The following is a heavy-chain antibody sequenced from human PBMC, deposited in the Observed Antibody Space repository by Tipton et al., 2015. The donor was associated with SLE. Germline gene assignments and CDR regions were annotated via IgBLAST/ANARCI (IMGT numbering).Heavy chain of an antibody. CDR1: GGSMSPINYY. D-gene: IGHD6-19*01. CDR2: IYNSGRT. V-gene: IGHV4-39*07. CDR3: AAYNSGSHAFHI. J-gene: IGHJ3*02. Sequence: TLSLTCSVSGGSMSPINYYWGWIRQSPGKGLEWIGSIYNSGRTYYKPSLKSRVTISLATSKNQFSLRLTSVTAADTAVYYCAAYNSGSHAFHIWGQGTMVTVSS.